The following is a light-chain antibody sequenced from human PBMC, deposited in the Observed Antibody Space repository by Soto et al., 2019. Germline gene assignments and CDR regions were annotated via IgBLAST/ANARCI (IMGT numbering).Light chain of an antibody. Sequence: DIQVTQSPPTLSASVVDRVTITCRASQTISTWMAWYQQKPGKAPKLLVYDASTLQSGVASRFSGSGSGTEFTLIISGLQPDDSATYYCQQYTNTNNPWMFGQGTKV. V-gene: IGKV1-5*01. CDR1: QTISTW. CDR2: DAS. CDR3: QQYTNTNNPWM. J-gene: IGKJ1*01.